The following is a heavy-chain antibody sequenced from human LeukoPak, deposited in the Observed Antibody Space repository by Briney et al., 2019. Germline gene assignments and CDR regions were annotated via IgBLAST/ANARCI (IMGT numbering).Heavy chain of an antibody. CDR3: VRWSGTYPLYYLDY. CDR1: GYTFSSHG. CDR2: IRHDGGDK. V-gene: IGHV3-30*02. J-gene: IGHJ4*02. D-gene: IGHD1-26*01. Sequence: PGGSLRLSCATSGYTFSSHGLHWVRQAPGKGLECVASIRHDGGDKYYSESVKGRFTISKDNTKNRLFLYMNSLRPEDTAVYYCVRWSGTYPLYYLDYWGQGTLVTVSS.